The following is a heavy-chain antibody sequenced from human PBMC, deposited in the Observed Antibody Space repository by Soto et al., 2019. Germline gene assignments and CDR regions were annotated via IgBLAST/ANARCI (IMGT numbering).Heavy chain of an antibody. CDR1: GFTFSSYS. CDR2: ISSSSSYI. D-gene: IGHD2-15*01. V-gene: IGHV3-21*01. Sequence: TGGSLRLSCAASGFTFSSYSMNWVRQAPGKGLEWVSSISSSSSYIYYADSVKGRFTISRDNAKNSLYLQMNSLRAEDTAVYYCARDIRPWVAAANWFDPWGQGTLVTVSS. J-gene: IGHJ5*02. CDR3: ARDIRPWVAAANWFDP.